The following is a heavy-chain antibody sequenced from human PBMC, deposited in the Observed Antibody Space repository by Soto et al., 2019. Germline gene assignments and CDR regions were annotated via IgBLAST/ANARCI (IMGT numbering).Heavy chain of an antibody. CDR3: AKDRRAGGNSAFYFDF. CDR2: ISATGGGT. Sequence: GGSLRLSCAASGFKFSNYAISWVRQAPGKGLEWVSLISATGGGTYYADSVKGRFTISRDNSHNTLYLQVHSLTAEDTAVYYCAKDRRAGGNSAFYFDFWGQGAQVTVSS. CDR1: GFKFSNYA. D-gene: IGHD3-16*01. J-gene: IGHJ4*02. V-gene: IGHV3-23*01.